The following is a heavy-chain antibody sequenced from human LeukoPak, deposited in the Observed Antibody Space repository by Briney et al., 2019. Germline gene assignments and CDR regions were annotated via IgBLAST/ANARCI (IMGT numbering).Heavy chain of an antibody. V-gene: IGHV3-30*03. CDR3: AASPPGGPIDY. CDR1: GFTFSNFN. D-gene: IGHD3-16*01. J-gene: IGHJ4*02. Sequence: PGGSLRLSCAASGFTFSNFNMHWVRQAPGEGLEWVALTSREGTNEYYADSVKGRFTISRDNSKNSLYLQMNGLRVEDTAVYFCAASPPGGPIDYWGQGALVSVSS. CDR2: TSREGTNE.